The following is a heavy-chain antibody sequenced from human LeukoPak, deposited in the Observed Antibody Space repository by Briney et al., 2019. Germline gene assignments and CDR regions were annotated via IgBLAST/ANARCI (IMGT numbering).Heavy chain of an antibody. Sequence: GGSLRLSCAASGFTFSSYAMSWVRQAPGKGLEWVSAISGSGGSTYYADSVKGRFTISRDNSKNTLYLQMNGLRAEDTAVYYCAEDLMVVPAAVDAFDIWGQGTMVTVSS. CDR3: AEDLMVVPAAVDAFDI. V-gene: IGHV3-23*01. J-gene: IGHJ3*02. CDR2: ISGSGGST. D-gene: IGHD2-2*01. CDR1: GFTFSSYA.